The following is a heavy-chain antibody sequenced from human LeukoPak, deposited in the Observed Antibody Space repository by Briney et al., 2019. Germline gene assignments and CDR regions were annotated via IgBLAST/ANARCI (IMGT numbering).Heavy chain of an antibody. D-gene: IGHD3-22*01. CDR2: IYYSGST. J-gene: IGHJ4*02. Sequence: SETLSLTCTVSGGSISSYYWSWIRQPPGKGLEWIGYIYYSGSTNYNPSLKSRVTISVDTSKNQFSLKLSSVTAADTAVYYCASSSYYDSSGYYYGFDYWGQGTLVTVSS. CDR3: ASSSYYDSSGYYYGFDY. V-gene: IGHV4-59*01. CDR1: GGSISSYY.